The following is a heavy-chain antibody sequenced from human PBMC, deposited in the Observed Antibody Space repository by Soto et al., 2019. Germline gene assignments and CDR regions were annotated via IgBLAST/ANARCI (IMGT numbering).Heavy chain of an antibody. CDR1: GFTFSSYA. J-gene: IGHJ4*02. V-gene: IGHV3-23*01. D-gene: IGHD6-13*01. CDR2: ISGSGGST. Sequence: GSLRLSCAASGFTFSSYAMSWVRQAPGKGLEWVSAISGSGGSTYYADSVKGRFTISRDNSKNTLYLQMDSLRAEDTAVYYCAKDLLAADPPTGFDYWGQGTLVTSPQ. CDR3: AKDLLAADPPTGFDY.